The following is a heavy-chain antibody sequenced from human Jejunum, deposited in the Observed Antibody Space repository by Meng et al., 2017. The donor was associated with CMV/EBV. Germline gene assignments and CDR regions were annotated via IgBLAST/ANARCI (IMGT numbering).Heavy chain of an antibody. CDR1: GYNFNNYG. J-gene: IGHJ5*02. D-gene: IGHD1-14*01. CDR2: ISAYNGNT. CDR3: ARDLPGGTKGTWLDL. Sequence: LVQSGAEVKKPGASVKVSCKASGYNFNNYGVSWVRQAPGQEPEWMGWISAYNGNTNYAQNFQGRFTMTTDTSTSTAYMELRSLRSDDTAVYYCARDLPGGTKGTWLDLWGQGTLVTVSS. V-gene: IGHV1-18*01.